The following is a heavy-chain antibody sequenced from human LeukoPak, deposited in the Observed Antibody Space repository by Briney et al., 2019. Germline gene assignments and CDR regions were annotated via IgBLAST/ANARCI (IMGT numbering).Heavy chain of an antibody. V-gene: IGHV3-11*04. CDR1: GFTFSDYY. CDR2: ISNSGSNI. J-gene: IGHJ2*01. Sequence: GGSLRLSCVVSGFTFSDYYVNWIRQPPGKGLEWVSCISNSGSNIYYADSVKGRFTNSRDNAKNSLYLQMNSLRGEDTAVYYCARSMGWHFDLWGRGSLVTVSS. CDR3: ARSMGWHFDL.